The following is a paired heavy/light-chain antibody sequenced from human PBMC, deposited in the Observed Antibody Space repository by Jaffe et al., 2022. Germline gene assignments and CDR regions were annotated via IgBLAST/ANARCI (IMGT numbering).Heavy chain of an antibody. J-gene: IGHJ4*02. CDR3: AKDRGGPSGWYVFDY. D-gene: IGHD6-19*01. CDR2: ISGSGSST. V-gene: IGHV3-23*01. CDR1: GFTFSSYA. Sequence: EVQLLDSGGDLVQPGGSLRLSCAASGFTFSSYAMSWVRQAPGKGLEWVSYISGSGSSTSYADSVKGRFTISRDKSKNTLYLQVNSLRAEDTAIYYCAKDRGGPSGWYVFDYWGQGTLVTVSS.
Light chain of an antibody. CDR3: QQYGSSLSIT. J-gene: IGKJ5*01. CDR1: QSVSSSY. CDR2: GAS. V-gene: IGKV3-20*01. Sequence: EIVLTQSPGTLSLSPGQRATLSCRASQSVSSSYLAWYQQKPGQAPRLLIYGASTRATGIPDRFSGSGSGTDFTLTISRLEPEDFAVYYCQQYGSSLSITFGQGTRLEIK.